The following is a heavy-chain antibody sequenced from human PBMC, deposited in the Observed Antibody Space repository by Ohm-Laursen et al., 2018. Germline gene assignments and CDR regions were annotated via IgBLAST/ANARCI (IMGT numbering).Heavy chain of an antibody. D-gene: IGHD3-22*01. V-gene: IGHV1-24*01. J-gene: IGHJ4*02. CDR3: ATDLRSGWYYDSSEHY. CDR2: FDPEDGET. Sequence: ALVKVSCKVSGYTLTELSMHWVRQAPGKGLEWMGGFDPEDGETIYAQKFQGRVTMTEDTSTDTAYMELSSLRSEDTAVYYCATDLRSGWYYDSSEHYWGQGTLVTVSS. CDR1: GYTLTELS.